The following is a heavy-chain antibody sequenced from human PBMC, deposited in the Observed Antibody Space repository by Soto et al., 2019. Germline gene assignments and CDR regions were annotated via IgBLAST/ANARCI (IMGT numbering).Heavy chain of an antibody. CDR1: GGSISSGDYY. V-gene: IGHV4-30-4*01. J-gene: IGHJ6*02. CDR2: IDYSGST. Sequence: QVQLQESGPGLVKPSQTLSLTCTVSGGSISSGDYYWSWIRQPPGKGLEWIGYIDYSGSTYYNPSIESRVNISVDPSTNQSPLQLSSVTAADTAVYYCAREGGGGYYCYGMDVWGQGTTVTVSS. D-gene: IGHD1-26*01. CDR3: AREGGGGYYCYGMDV.